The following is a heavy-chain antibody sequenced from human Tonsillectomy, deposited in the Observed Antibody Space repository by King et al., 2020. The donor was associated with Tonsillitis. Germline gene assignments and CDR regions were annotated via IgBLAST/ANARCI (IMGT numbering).Heavy chain of an antibody. Sequence: QLQESGPGLVKPSQTLSLTCTVSGGSSSSGSYYCIWIRQPAGKGLEWIGRIYTRGITNYNPSFKSRVPMSVDMSKNQFSLKLTSVTVADTAVYYCARYGLDYYFDYWGQGTLVTVSS. V-gene: IGHV4-61*02. CDR1: GGSSSSGSYY. CDR2: IYTRGIT. J-gene: IGHJ4*02. D-gene: IGHD2-8*01. CDR3: ARYGLDYYFDY.